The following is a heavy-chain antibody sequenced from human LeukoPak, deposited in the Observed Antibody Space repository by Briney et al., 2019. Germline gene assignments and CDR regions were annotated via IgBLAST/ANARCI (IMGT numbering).Heavy chain of an antibody. CDR1: EYDFANYW. V-gene: IGHV5-51*01. CDR3: ARLKFYDTYLDP. CDR2: AHPATSII. Sequence: GGSLQISCKGPEYDFANYWIGWVRQTPGRGLEWMGIAHPATSIIHYGPSFQGQVTISFDRSLSTAYLQWTSLKASDSGMYFSARLKFYDTYLDPWGRGTLVTVSS. D-gene: IGHD2/OR15-2a*01. J-gene: IGHJ5*02.